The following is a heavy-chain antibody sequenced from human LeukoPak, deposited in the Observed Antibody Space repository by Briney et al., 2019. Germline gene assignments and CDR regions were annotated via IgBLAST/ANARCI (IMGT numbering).Heavy chain of an antibody. D-gene: IGHD2-2*01. J-gene: IGHJ5*02. Sequence: GGSLRLSCAASGFTFSSYGMHWVRQAPGKGLEWVAVISYDGSNKYYADSVKGRFTISRDNSKNTLYLQMNSLRAEDTAVYYCAKDSLLPYCSSTSCLNWFDPWGQGTLVTVSP. V-gene: IGHV3-30*18. CDR3: AKDSLLPYCSSTSCLNWFDP. CDR1: GFTFSSYG. CDR2: ISYDGSNK.